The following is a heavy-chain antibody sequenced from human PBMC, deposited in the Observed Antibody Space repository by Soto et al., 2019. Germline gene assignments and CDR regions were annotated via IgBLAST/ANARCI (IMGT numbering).Heavy chain of an antibody. D-gene: IGHD3-10*01. J-gene: IGHJ4*02. V-gene: IGHV3-9*01. CDR3: AKATPFGDYFDY. CDR2: ISWNIGTI. Sequence: GGSLRLSCAASGFTFDDYAMHWVRQAPGKGLEWVSGISWNIGTIGYADSVKGRFTISRDNAKNSLYLQMNSLRAEDTALYYCAKATPFGDYFDYWGQGTLVTVSS. CDR1: GFTFDDYA.